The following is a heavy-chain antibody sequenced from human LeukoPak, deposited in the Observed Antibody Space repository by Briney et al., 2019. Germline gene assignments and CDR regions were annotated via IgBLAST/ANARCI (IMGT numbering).Heavy chain of an antibody. CDR1: GFTFSSYA. V-gene: IGHV3-23*01. CDR3: ARVSDYSNYFDF. J-gene: IGHJ4*02. CDR2: ISGSGANT. Sequence: PGGSLRLSCVASGFTFSSYAMSWVRQPPGKGLEWVSGISGSGANTYYADSVKGRFTIPRDNSKNMLYLQMNSLRAEDTAVYYCARVSDYSNYFDFWGQGTLVTVSS. D-gene: IGHD4-11*01.